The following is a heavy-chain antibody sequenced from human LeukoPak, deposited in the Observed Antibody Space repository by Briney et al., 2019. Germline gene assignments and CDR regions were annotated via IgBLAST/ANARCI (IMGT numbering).Heavy chain of an antibody. D-gene: IGHD2-2*01. CDR2: VYHTGST. CDR1: GGSINNYY. CDR3: ARKLAGSTLKAGAFDI. J-gene: IGHJ3*02. V-gene: IGHV4-59*12. Sequence: SETLTLTCSVSGGSINNYYWSWIRQAPGKRLEWIGSVYHTGSTDYNPSLRSPVTISVDTSKNHFSLKVTSVTAADTAMYYCARKLAGSTLKAGAFDIWGQGTMVTVSS.